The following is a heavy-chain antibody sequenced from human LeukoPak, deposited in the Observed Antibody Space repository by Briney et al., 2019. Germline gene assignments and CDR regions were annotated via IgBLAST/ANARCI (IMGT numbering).Heavy chain of an antibody. V-gene: IGHV3-48*02. CDR2: IDKRSNNI. D-gene: IGHD5-12*01. J-gene: IGHJ4*02. CDR3: ARVGYSGWDFDY. Sequence: GGSLRLSCAASGFIFSSYRMNWVRQAPGKGLEWVSYIDKRSNNIYYAGSVKGRFTISRDNAKNSLYLQMNSLRDEDTAVYFCARVGYSGWDFDYWGQGTLVTVSS. CDR1: GFIFSSYR.